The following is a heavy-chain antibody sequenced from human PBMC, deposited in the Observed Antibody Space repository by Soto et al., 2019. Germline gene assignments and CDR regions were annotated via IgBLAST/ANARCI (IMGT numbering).Heavy chain of an antibody. J-gene: IGHJ4*02. V-gene: IGHV4-30-4*01. CDR1: GGSISSGDYY. CDR3: ARDDYGDVRFDY. Sequence: QVQRQESGPGLVKPSQTLSLTCTVSGGSISSGDYYWSWIRQPPGKGLEWIGYIYYSGSTYYNPSLKSRDTRAVDTSKIQFSLKLSSVTAADTAVYYCARDDYGDVRFDYWGQGTLVTVSS. CDR2: IYYSGST. D-gene: IGHD4-17*01.